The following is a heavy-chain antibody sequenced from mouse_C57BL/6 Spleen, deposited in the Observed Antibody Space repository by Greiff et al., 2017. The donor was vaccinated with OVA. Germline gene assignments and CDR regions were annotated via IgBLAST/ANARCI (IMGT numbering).Heavy chain of an antibody. CDR2: ISDGGSYT. CDR3: ARDYYGSSYDFDD. J-gene: IGHJ2*01. Sequence: EVKVEESGGGLVKPGGSLKLSCAASGFTFSSYAMSWVRQTPEKRLEWVATISDGGSYTYYPDNVKGRFTISRDNAKNNLYLQMSHLKSEDTAMYYCARDYYGSSYDFDDWGQGTTLTVSS. V-gene: IGHV5-4*01. CDR1: GFTFSSYA. D-gene: IGHD1-1*01.